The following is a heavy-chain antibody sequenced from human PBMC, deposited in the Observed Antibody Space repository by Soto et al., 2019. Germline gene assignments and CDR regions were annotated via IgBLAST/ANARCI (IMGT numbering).Heavy chain of an antibody. Sequence: QVQLQESGPGLVKPSQTLSLTCTVSGGSISSGGYFWNWIRQHPGKGLEWIGYIYYSEKTYYNPSLKSRVTISVDTPKNQFSLKLSSVTAADTAVYYCARAPLISIFFAYGMDVWGQGTTVTVSS. CDR3: ARAPLISIFFAYGMDV. CDR1: GGSISSGGYF. J-gene: IGHJ6*02. D-gene: IGHD3-3*02. V-gene: IGHV4-31*03. CDR2: IYYSEKT.